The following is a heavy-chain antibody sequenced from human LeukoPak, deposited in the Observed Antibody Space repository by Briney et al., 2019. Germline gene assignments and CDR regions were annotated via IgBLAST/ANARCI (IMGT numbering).Heavy chain of an antibody. Sequence: ASVKVSCKASGYTFTSYYMHWVRQAPGQGLEWMGIINPSGGSTSYAQKFQGRVTMTRDTSTSTVYMELSSLRSEDTAVYYCARDLGDGDYPNWFDPWGQGTLVTVSS. D-gene: IGHD4-17*01. CDR1: GYTFTSYY. CDR2: INPSGGST. CDR3: ARDLGDGDYPNWFDP. V-gene: IGHV1-46*01. J-gene: IGHJ5*02.